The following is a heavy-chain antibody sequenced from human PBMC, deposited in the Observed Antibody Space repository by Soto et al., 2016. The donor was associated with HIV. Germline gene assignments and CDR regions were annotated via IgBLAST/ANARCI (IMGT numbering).Heavy chain of an antibody. V-gene: IGHV1-18*01. J-gene: IGHJ3*02. CDR1: GYTFTNYG. CDR2: ISAYNGNT. CDR3: ARERYSSSWFDAFDI. Sequence: QVQLVQSGAEVKKPGASVKVSCKASGYTFTNYGISWVRQAPGQGLEWMGWISAYNGNTNYAQKLQGRVTMTIDISTSTAYMELRSLRSDDTAVYYCARERYSSSWFDAFDIWAKGQWSPSLQ. D-gene: IGHD6-13*01.